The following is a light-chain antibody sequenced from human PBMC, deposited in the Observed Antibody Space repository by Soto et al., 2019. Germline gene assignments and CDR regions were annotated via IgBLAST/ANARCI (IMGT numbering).Light chain of an antibody. V-gene: IGKV3-20*01. Sequence: ENVMTQSPATLSLSPGERATLSCRASQSVSSSYLAWYQRTPGQAPRLLVYDTSYRATGVPDRFSGSGSGTDFTLTISRLEPGDSAVYYCQQYDSSPWTFGQGTKVDIK. CDR1: QSVSSSY. J-gene: IGKJ1*01. CDR3: QQYDSSPWT. CDR2: DTS.